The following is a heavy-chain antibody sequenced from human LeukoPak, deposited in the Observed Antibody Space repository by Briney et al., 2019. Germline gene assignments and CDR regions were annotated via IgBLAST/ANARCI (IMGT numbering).Heavy chain of an antibody. CDR1: GGSISSYY. Sequence: SETLSLTCTVSGGSISSYYWSWIRQPAGKGLEWIGRIYTSGSTNYNPSLKSRVTISVDTSKNQFSLKLSSVTAADTAVYYCARDPNYYDSSGPYFDYWGQGTLVTVSS. J-gene: IGHJ4*02. CDR2: IYTSGST. D-gene: IGHD3-22*01. V-gene: IGHV4-4*07. CDR3: ARDPNYYDSSGPYFDY.